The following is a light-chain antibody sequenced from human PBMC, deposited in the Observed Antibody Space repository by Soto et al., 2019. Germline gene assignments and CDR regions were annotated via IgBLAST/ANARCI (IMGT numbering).Light chain of an antibody. CDR2: DAS. Sequence: DIQMTQSPSSLSASVGDRVTITCRASQGISSYLGWYQQKPGKAPNLLIYDASTLHSGVPSRFSGGGSGTDFTLTISSLEPEDFAVYFCQQRSSWPLTFGGGTKVDIK. J-gene: IGKJ4*02. V-gene: IGKV1-9*01. CDR3: QQRSSWPLT. CDR1: QGISSY.